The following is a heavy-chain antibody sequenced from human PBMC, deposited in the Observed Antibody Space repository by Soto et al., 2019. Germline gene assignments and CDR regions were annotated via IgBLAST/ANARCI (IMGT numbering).Heavy chain of an antibody. D-gene: IGHD3-22*01. J-gene: IGHJ4*02. Sequence: GGSLRLSCAASGFTFSSYDMHWVRQATGKGLEWVSAIGTAGDTYYPGSVKGRFTISRENAKNSLYLQMNSLRAGDTAVYYCARASPIVGYFDYWGQGXLVTVYS. V-gene: IGHV3-13*01. CDR2: IGTAGDT. CDR3: ARASPIVGYFDY. CDR1: GFTFSSYD.